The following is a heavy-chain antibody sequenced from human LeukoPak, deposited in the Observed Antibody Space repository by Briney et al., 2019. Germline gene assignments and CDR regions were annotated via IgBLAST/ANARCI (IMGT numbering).Heavy chain of an antibody. J-gene: IGHJ4*02. Sequence: GGSLRLSCAASGFTFSSYSMSWARQAPGKGLEWVSSISSSSSYIYYADSVRGRFTISRDNAKNSLYLQMNSLRAEDTAVYYCARGSSSCFDYWGQGTLVTVSS. CDR1: GFTFSSYS. V-gene: IGHV3-21*01. CDR2: ISSSSSYI. D-gene: IGHD2-2*01. CDR3: ARGSSSCFDY.